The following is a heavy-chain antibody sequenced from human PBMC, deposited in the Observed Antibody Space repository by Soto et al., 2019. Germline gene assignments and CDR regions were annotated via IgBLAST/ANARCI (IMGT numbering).Heavy chain of an antibody. CDR3: ARRISNFRYYYYATDV. D-gene: IGHD4-4*01. CDR2: IYPGDSDT. CDR1: GYTFTDYW. V-gene: IGHV5-51*01. J-gene: IGHJ6*02. Sequence: GESLKISCKGSGYTFTDYWIGWVRQLPGKGLEWMGIIYPGDSDTRYSPSFQGHVTITVDKSTSTAYLQWNTLKASDTAMYYCARRISNFRYYYYATDVWGQGTPVTVSS.